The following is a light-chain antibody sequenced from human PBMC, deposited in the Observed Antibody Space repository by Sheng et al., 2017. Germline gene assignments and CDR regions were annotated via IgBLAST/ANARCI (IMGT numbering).Light chain of an antibody. V-gene: IGKV1-5*03. CDR3: QQYAVFPPYT. J-gene: IGKJ2*01. Sequence: DIQMTQSPSTLSASVGDRVTITCRASQSISSWLAWYQQRPGKAPKLLISKASDLERGVPSRFSGSGSGTEFTLTISSLQPDDFATYYCQQYAVFPPYTFGQGTNLEMK. CDR1: QSISSW. CDR2: KAS.